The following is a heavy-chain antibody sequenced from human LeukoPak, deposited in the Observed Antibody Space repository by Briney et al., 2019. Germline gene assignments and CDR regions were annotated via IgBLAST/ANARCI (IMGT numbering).Heavy chain of an antibody. CDR1: GFTFSIYW. CDR2: IKSDGSST. V-gene: IGHV3-74*01. D-gene: IGHD4-23*01. J-gene: IGHJ4*02. CDR3: ARDLDYGGNSNFDY. Sequence: GGSLRLSCAACGFTFSIYWMHWVRQDPGKGLVWVSRIKSDGSSTRYADSVKGRFTISRDNAKNTMYLQMNSLRAEDTAVYYCARDLDYGGNSNFDYWGQGTLVTVYS.